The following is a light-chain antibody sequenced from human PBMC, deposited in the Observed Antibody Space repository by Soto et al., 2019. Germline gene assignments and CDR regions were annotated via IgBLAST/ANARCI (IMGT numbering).Light chain of an antibody. CDR1: SSNIGAGYD. CDR3: SSYTSSSTVV. V-gene: IGLV1-40*01. CDR2: GNK. Sequence: QSVLTQPPSVSGAPGQRVTISCTGSSSNIGAGYDVHWYQQLPGTAPKLLIYGNKNRPSGVPDRFSGSKSATSASLAITGLQAEDEADYYCSSYTSSSTVVFGGGTKLTVL. J-gene: IGLJ2*01.